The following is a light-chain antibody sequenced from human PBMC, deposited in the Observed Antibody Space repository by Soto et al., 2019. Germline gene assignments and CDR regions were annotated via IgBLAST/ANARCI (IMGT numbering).Light chain of an antibody. CDR3: STYAHAVA. Sequence: QSALTQPASVSGSPGQSITISCTGTSSDVGSYNLVSWYQHHPGKAPKLMIYEGSERPSGVSNRFSGSKSGNTASLTISGLQAEDEADYYCSTYAHAVAFGGGTNLTVL. J-gene: IGLJ2*01. CDR2: EGS. V-gene: IGLV2-23*01. CDR1: SSDVGSYNL.